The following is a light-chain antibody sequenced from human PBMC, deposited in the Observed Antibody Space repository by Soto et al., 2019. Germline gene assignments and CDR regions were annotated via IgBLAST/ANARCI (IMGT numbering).Light chain of an antibody. V-gene: IGKV1-5*01. CDR2: DAS. J-gene: IGKJ1*01. CDR1: QSASTF. CDR3: QQYNRYAVT. Sequence: IQRTESPSXRSASVXXXXTXAXRASQSASTFLAWYQQKPGQAPKLLIYDASTLQSGVPSRFSASGSGTEFALTISGLQPDDFAVYYCQQYNRYAVTFGQGTKVDI.